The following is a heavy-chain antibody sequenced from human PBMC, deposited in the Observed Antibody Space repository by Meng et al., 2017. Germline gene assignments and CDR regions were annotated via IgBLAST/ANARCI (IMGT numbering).Heavy chain of an antibody. D-gene: IGHD3-10*01. CDR3: ARGPYYDSGYGMDV. Sequence: GESLKISCAASGFIFSDYYISWIRQAPGKGLEWISYISGSASTIYYADSVKGRFTISRDNAKNSLYLQMNSLRAEDTAVYYCARGPYYDSGYGMDVRGQGTTVTVSS. V-gene: IGHV3-11*01. J-gene: IGHJ6*02. CDR1: GFIFSDYY. CDR2: ISGSASTI.